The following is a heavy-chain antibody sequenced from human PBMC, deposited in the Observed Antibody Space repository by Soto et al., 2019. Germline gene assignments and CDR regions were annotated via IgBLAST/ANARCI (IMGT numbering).Heavy chain of an antibody. V-gene: IGHV3-30*03. J-gene: IGHJ4*02. CDR1: GFTFSSYG. Sequence: QVQLVESGGGVVQPGRSLRLSCAASGFTFSSYGMHWVRQAPGKGLEWVAVISYDGSNKYYADSVKGRFTISRDNSKNTPYLQMNSLRAEDTAVCYCAPWFGAFDYWGQGTLVSVSS. CDR3: APWFGAFDY. CDR2: ISYDGSNK. D-gene: IGHD3-10*01.